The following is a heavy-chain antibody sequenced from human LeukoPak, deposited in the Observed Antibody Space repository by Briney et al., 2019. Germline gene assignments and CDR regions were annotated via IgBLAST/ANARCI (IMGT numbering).Heavy chain of an antibody. CDR2: MYYRGNT. CDR1: GGSISSYY. Sequence: SETLSLTCTVSGGSISSYYWSWIRQPPGKGLEWIGYMYYRGNTNYDPSLKSRVTISIDAPNNQFSLKLSSVTAADTAVYYCATGVHGIAAAGDYYFDYWGQGTLVTVSS. V-gene: IGHV4-59*01. D-gene: IGHD6-13*01. CDR3: ATGVHGIAAAGDYYFDY. J-gene: IGHJ4*02.